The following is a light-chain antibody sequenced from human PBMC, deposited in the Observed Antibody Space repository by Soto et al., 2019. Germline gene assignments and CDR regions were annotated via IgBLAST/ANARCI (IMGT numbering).Light chain of an antibody. V-gene: IGLV2-8*01. J-gene: IGLJ2*01. CDR3: SSYAGSMNLI. CDR2: EVS. CDR1: SSDVGGHNH. Sequence: QSALTQPPSASGSPGQSVTISCTGSSSDVGGHNHVSRYQQHPGKAPKLMIYEVSKRPSGVPDRFSGSKSVNTASLTVSGLQAEDEADDYCSSYAGSMNLIFGGGTKVTVL.